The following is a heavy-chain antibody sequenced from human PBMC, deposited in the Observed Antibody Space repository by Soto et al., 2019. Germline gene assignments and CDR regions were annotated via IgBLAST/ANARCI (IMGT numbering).Heavy chain of an antibody. V-gene: IGHV1-69*06. Sequence: SVNVSWKAAGGSFSGYAISWVRQAPGQGLEWMGGIIPIFGTANYAQKFQGRVTITADKSTSTAYMELSSLRSEDTAVYYCASLDAFDIWGQGTMVTVSS. J-gene: IGHJ3*02. CDR2: IIPIFGTA. CDR1: GGSFSGYA. CDR3: ASLDAFDI.